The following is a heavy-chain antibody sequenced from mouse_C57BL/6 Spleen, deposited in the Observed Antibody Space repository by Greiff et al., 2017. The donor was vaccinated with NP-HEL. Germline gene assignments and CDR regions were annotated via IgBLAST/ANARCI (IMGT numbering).Heavy chain of an antibody. V-gene: IGHV5-16*01. CDR2: INYDGSST. D-gene: IGHD2-4*01. CDR3: AREGLHDYGYAMDY. J-gene: IGHJ4*01. Sequence: EVQLQQSEGGLVQPGSSMKLSCTASGFTFSDYYMAWVRQVPEKGLEWVANINYDGSSTYYLDSLKSRFIISRDNAKNILYLQMSSLKSEDTATYYCAREGLHDYGYAMDYWGQGTSVTVSS. CDR1: GFTFSDYY.